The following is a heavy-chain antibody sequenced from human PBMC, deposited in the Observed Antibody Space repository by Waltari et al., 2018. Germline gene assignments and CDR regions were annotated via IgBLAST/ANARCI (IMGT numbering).Heavy chain of an antibody. D-gene: IGHD6-13*01. CDR1: GGSFSGYY. CDR3: ARAQTRIAAAGI. Sequence: QVQLQQWGAGLLKPSETLSLTCAVYGGSFSGYYWSWIRQPPGKGLEWIGESNHSGSTNYNPSLKSGVTISVDTSKNQFSLKLSSVTAADTAVYYCARAQTRIAAAGIWGQGTLVTVSS. J-gene: IGHJ4*02. CDR2: SNHSGST. V-gene: IGHV4-34*01.